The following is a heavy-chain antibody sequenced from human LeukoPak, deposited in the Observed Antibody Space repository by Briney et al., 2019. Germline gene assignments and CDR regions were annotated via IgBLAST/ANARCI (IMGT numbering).Heavy chain of an antibody. V-gene: IGHV1-2*02. Sequence: GASVKVSCKPSGYTFTGYYLHWVRQAPGQGLEWMGWINTNTGATMFAQKFQGRATMTRDTSIGTGYLELSSLKSDDTALYYCARDRVGSGWPRPYYFEFWGQGTLVTVSS. CDR1: GYTFTGYY. CDR2: INTNTGAT. CDR3: ARDRVGSGWPRPYYFEF. J-gene: IGHJ4*02. D-gene: IGHD6-19*01.